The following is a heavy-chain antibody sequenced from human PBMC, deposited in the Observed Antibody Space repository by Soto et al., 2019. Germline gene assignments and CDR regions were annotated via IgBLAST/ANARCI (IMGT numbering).Heavy chain of an antibody. J-gene: IGHJ1*01. V-gene: IGHV1-69*01. CDR3: ARDPRGIPETSSPEDFQH. Sequence: QAQLMQSGAEVKKPGSSVKVSCKASGGTFNGYAINWVRQAPGQGLEWMGGIIPLLGITNYAQKFQGRITIVADEPTGTTSRDLGGLGPDDPAVYTGARDPRGIPETSSPEDFQHGARAPWSASP. CDR1: GGTFNGYA. CDR2: IIPLLGIT. D-gene: IGHD1-20*01.